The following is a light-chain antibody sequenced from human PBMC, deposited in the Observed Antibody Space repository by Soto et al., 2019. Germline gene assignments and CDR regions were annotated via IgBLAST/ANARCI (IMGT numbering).Light chain of an antibody. CDR1: SSDVGGYNY. J-gene: IGLJ2*01. Sequence: QSALTQPASVSGSPGQSITISCTGTSSDVGGYNYVSWYQQHPGKAPKLMIYDVSNRPSGVSNRFSGSKSGNTASLTISGLQAEDVADYYCSSYTSSSTLVVFGGGTKLTFL. CDR3: SSYTSSSTLVV. V-gene: IGLV2-14*01. CDR2: DVS.